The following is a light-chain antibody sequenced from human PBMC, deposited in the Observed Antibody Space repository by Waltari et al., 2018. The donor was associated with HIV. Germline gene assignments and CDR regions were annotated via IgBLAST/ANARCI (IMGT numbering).Light chain of an antibody. CDR1: QYISTY. CDR3: QQSYDTPRT. CDR2: GAS. J-gene: IGKJ4*01. V-gene: IGKV1-39*01. Sequence: DIQMTQSPSSLSASVGDRVTITCRASQYISTYLNWYQQKPGKAPRFLIYGASSLQSGVPSRFSGSGSGTDFTLTISTLQPEDFATYYCQQSYDTPRTFGGGTRVEIK.